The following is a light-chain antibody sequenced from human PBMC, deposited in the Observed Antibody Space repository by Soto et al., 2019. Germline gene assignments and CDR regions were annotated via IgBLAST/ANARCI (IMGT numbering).Light chain of an antibody. J-gene: IGLJ1*01. V-gene: IGLV2-14*01. Sequence: QSALTQPASVSGSPGQSITISCTGTSXDVGAYNYVSWYQHHPGKAPKLMIYEVSNRPSGVSNRFSGSKSGNTASLTISGLQAEDEADYYCNSYTGSSTLCVFGTGTKVTVL. CDR2: EVS. CDR3: NSYTGSSTLCV. CDR1: SXDVGAYNY.